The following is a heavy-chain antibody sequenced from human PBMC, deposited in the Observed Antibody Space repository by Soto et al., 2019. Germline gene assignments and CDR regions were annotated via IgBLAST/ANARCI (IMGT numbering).Heavy chain of an antibody. V-gene: IGHV3-23*01. J-gene: IGHJ4*02. CDR1: GFTFSSYA. D-gene: IGHD6-6*01. Sequence: GGFLILSCAXSGFTFSSYAMSWVRQAPGKGLEWVSAISGSGGSTYYADSVKGRFTISRDNTKNTLYLQMNSLRAEDTAVYYCAKGSSIAARPNYFDYWGQGTLVTVSS. CDR2: ISGSGGST. CDR3: AKGSSIAARPNYFDY.